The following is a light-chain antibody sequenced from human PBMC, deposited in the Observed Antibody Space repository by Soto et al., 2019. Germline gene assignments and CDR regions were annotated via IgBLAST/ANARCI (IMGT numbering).Light chain of an antibody. J-gene: IGLJ1*01. CDR2: DDN. V-gene: IGLV1-51*01. CDR1: SSNIGGNS. CDR3: GSWDSSLSAYV. Sequence: SVLTQPPSVSPAPGRKVTISCFGSSSNIGGNSVSWYQQLPGTAPKLLIYDDNKRPSGIPDRFSGSKSGTSATLGITGFQTGDEADYYCGSWDSSLSAYVFGTGTKGTVL.